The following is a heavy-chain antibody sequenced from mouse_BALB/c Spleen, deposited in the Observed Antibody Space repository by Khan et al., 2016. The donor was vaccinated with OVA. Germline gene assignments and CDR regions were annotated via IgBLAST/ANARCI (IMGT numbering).Heavy chain of an antibody. CDR2: IAPGSGST. J-gene: IGHJ4*01. Sequence: DLVKPGASVKLSCKASGYTFTSYWINWIKQRPGQGLEWIGRIAPGSGSTYYNEMFKGKATLTVDTSSSTAYVQLRSLSSEDSAVYFCARENYYGSTCYAMDYWGQGTSVTVSS. D-gene: IGHD1-1*01. CDR3: ARENYYGSTCYAMDY. V-gene: IGHV1S41*01. CDR1: GYTFTSYW.